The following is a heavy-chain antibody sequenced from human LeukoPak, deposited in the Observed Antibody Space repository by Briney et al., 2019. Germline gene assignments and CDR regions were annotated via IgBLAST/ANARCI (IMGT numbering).Heavy chain of an antibody. CDR1: GGSLSGYY. CDR2: INHSGST. Sequence: PSETLSLTCAVYGGSLSGYYWSWIRQPPGKGLEWIGEINHSGSTNYNPSLKSRVTISVDTSKNQFSLKLSSVTAADTAVYYCASGVATVGDIACYAMDVWGQGTTVTVSS. CDR3: ASGVATVGDIACYAMDV. J-gene: IGHJ6*02. D-gene: IGHD5-12*01. V-gene: IGHV4-34*01.